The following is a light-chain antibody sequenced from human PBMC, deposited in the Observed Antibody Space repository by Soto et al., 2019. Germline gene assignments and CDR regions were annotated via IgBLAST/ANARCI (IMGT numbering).Light chain of an antibody. CDR1: SSDVGSYNR. CDR3: SSYTSSSTWV. V-gene: IGLV2-18*02. Sequence: QSALTQPPSVSGSPGQSVTISCTGTSSDVGSYNRVSWYQQPPGTAPKLMIYQVSNRPSGVPDRFSWSKSGNTASLTISGLQDEDEADYYCSSYTSSSTWVFGGGTKLTVL. CDR2: QVS. J-gene: IGLJ3*02.